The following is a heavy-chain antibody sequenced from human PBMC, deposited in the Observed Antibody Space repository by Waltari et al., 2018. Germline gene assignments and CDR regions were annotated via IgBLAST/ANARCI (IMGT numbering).Heavy chain of an antibody. CDR3: ARDGCSSTSCYTDQYYFDY. Sequence: QVQLVQSGAEVKKPGSSVKVSCKASGGTFSTYAISWVRQAPGPGLEWMGGIIPIFGTANYAQKFQGRVTITADESTSTAYMELSSLRSEDTAVYYCARDGCSSTSCYTDQYYFDYWGQGTLVTVSS. V-gene: IGHV1-69*01. D-gene: IGHD2-2*02. J-gene: IGHJ4*02. CDR2: IIPIFGTA. CDR1: GGTFSTYA.